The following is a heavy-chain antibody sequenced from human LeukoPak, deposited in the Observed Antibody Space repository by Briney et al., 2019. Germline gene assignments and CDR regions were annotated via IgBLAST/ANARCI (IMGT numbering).Heavy chain of an antibody. Sequence: GGPLRLSCAASGFTFSNAWMSWVRQAPGKGLEWVGRIKSKTDGGTTDYAAPVKGRFTISRDDSKNTLYLQMNSLKTEDTAVYYCTTAYYYGSGSYYPEVDYWGQGTLVTVSS. J-gene: IGHJ4*02. V-gene: IGHV3-15*01. CDR1: GFTFSNAW. D-gene: IGHD3-10*01. CDR3: TTAYYYGSGSYYPEVDY. CDR2: IKSKTDGGTT.